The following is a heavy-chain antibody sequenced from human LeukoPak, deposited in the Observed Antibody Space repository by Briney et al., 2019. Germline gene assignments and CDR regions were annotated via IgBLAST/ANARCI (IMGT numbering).Heavy chain of an antibody. Sequence: PSQTLSLTCTVSGGSISSGDYYWSWIRQPPGKGLEWIGYIYYSGSTYYNPPLKSRVTISVDTSKNQFSLKLSSVTAADTAVYYCARSTGRFLEWLPYFDYWGQGTLVTVSS. CDR3: ARSTGRFLEWLPYFDY. J-gene: IGHJ4*02. V-gene: IGHV4-30-4*08. CDR2: IYYSGST. D-gene: IGHD3-3*01. CDR1: GGSISSGDYY.